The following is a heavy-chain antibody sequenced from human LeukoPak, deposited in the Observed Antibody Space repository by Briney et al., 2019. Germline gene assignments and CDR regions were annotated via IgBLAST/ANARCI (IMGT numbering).Heavy chain of an antibody. CDR1: GDSISNSGCY. CDR2: IYYSGRT. CDR3: ARVGYSSGWYMAYYYGMDV. D-gene: IGHD6-19*01. Sequence: SETLSLTYSVSGDSISNSGCYWGWIRQPPGKGLEWIGSIYYSGRTYYNSSLKSRVTISVDTSKNQFSLKLSSVTAADTAVYYCARVGYSSGWYMAYYYGMDVWGQGTTVTVSS. J-gene: IGHJ6*02. V-gene: IGHV4-39*07.